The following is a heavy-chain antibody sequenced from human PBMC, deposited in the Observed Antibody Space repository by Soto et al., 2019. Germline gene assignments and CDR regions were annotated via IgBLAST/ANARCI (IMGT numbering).Heavy chain of an antibody. CDR1: GCSFTSNNW. Sequence: SETLSLTCAVSGCSFTSNNWWTWVRQPPGQGLEWIGEIYLTGSTNYNPSLKSRVTISLDKSENQFSLKVTSLTAADTAVYYCASRDPGTSVDYWGQGTLVTVS. CDR2: IYLTGST. J-gene: IGHJ4*02. V-gene: IGHV4-4*02. CDR3: ASRDPGTSVDY. D-gene: IGHD1-7*01.